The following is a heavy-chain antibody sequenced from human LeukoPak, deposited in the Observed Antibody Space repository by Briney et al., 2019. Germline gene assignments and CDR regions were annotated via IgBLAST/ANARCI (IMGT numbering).Heavy chain of an antibody. J-gene: IGHJ6*03. V-gene: IGHV1-2*02. CDR1: GYTFTSYD. CDR3: ARDLGSSAGHYYYYYMGV. D-gene: IGHD2-2*01. CDR2: INPNSGGT. Sequence: GASVKVSCKASGYTFTSYDINWVRQATGQGLEWMGWINPNSGGTNYAQKFQGRVTMTRDTSISTAYMELSRLRSDDTAVYYCARDLGSSAGHYYYYYMGVWGRGTTVTISS.